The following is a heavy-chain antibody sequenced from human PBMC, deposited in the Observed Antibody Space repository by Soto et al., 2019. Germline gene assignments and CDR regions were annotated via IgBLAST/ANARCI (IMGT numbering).Heavy chain of an antibody. CDR3: AKPMRRTVTTYFDY. CDR2: ISYDGSNK. D-gene: IGHD4-17*01. CDR1: GFTFGSYG. J-gene: IGHJ4*02. Sequence: QVQLVESGGGVVQPGRSLRLSCAASGFTFGSYGMHWVRQAPGKGLEWVAVISYDGSNKYYADSVKGRFTISRDNSKNTLYLQMNSLRAEDTAVYYCAKPMRRTVTTYFDYWGQGTLVTVSS. V-gene: IGHV3-30*18.